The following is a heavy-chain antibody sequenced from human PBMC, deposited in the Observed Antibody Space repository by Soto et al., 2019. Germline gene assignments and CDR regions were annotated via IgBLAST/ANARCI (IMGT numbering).Heavy chain of an antibody. Sequence: QVQLVQSGAEEKKPGASVKVSCKASGYTFTSYAMHWVRQAPGQRLEWMRWINAGNGNTKYSQKFQGRVTISRDTSASTAYMELSSLRSEDTAVYYCARSSGWYVWFDPWGQGTLVTVSS. J-gene: IGHJ5*02. V-gene: IGHV1-3*05. D-gene: IGHD6-13*01. CDR2: INAGNGNT. CDR3: ARSSGWYVWFDP. CDR1: GYTFTSYA.